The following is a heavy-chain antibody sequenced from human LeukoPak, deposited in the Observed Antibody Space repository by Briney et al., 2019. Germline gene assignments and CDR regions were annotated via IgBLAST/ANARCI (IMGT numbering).Heavy chain of an antibody. CDR3: AKGDSSGYYYPSWFDY. Sequence: GGSLRLSCAASGFTFSSYAMSWVRQAPGKGLEWVSGISGSGGGTNYADSVKGRFTISRDNSKNTLYLQMNSLRAEDTAVYYCAKGDSSGYYYPSWFDYWGQGTLVTVSS. J-gene: IGHJ4*02. D-gene: IGHD3-22*01. CDR1: GFTFSSYA. V-gene: IGHV3-23*01. CDR2: ISGSGGGT.